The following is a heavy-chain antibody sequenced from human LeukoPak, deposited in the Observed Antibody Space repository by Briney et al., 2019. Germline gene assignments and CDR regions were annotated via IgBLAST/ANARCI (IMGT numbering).Heavy chain of an antibody. CDR1: GGSISGYY. CDR3: ARSSGHYRSDI. CDR2: RHYNGNT. D-gene: IGHD1-26*01. J-gene: IGHJ3*02. V-gene: IGHV4-59*01. Sequence: SETLSLTCTVSGGSISGYYWSWIRQPPGKGLEWIGYRHYNGNTHYNPSLKGRVTVSLDMSTNKVSLKLSSVTAADTAVYYCARSSGHYRSDIWGQGTVVTVSS.